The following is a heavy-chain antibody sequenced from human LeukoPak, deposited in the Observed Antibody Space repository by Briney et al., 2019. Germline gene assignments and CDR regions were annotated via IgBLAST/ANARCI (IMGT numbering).Heavy chain of an antibody. CDR1: GGSFSGYY. J-gene: IGHJ4*02. V-gene: IGHV4-34*01. D-gene: IGHD3-3*01. CDR3: ARLNYDFWSGYSPVVY. Sequence: KPSETLSLTCAVYGGSFSGYYWSWIRQPPGKGLEWIGEINHSGSTNYNPSLKSRVTISVDTSKNQFSLKLSSVTAADTAVYYCARLNYDFWSGYSPVVYWGQGTLVTVSS. CDR2: INHSGST.